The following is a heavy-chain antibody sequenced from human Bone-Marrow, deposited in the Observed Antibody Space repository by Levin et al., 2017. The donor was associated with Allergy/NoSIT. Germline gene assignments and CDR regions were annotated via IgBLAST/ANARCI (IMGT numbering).Heavy chain of an antibody. CDR3: AKGLTWDGSVTTTFHY. Sequence: GESLKISCVASEFTFSSYAMTWVRQAPGKGLEWVSSVNGDGDRTYHADSVKGRFTISRDNSKNTLYRQMNRLRAEDTGLYYCAKGLTWDGSVTTTFHYWGQGTLVTVSS. J-gene: IGHJ4*02. CDR2: VNGDGDRT. CDR1: EFTFSSYA. V-gene: IGHV3-23*01. D-gene: IGHD4-17*01.